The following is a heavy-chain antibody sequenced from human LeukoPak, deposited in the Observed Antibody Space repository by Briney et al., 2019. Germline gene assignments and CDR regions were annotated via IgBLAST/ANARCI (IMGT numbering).Heavy chain of an antibody. CDR3: AKDSDYYHSSGYYYAYFQH. D-gene: IGHD3-22*01. J-gene: IGHJ1*01. Sequence: PGGSLRLSCAASGVTVSSHYMNWVRRAPGKGLEWVSVIYGVDGTSYADSVKGRFTISRDNAKNSLYLQMNSLRDEDTAVYYCAKDSDYYHSSGYYYAYFQHWGQGTLVTVSS. CDR1: GVTVSSHY. V-gene: IGHV3-53*01. CDR2: IYGVDGT.